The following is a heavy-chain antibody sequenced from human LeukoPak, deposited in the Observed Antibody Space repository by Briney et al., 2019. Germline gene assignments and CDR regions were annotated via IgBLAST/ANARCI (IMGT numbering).Heavy chain of an antibody. J-gene: IGHJ6*03. CDR1: GFTFSRYW. V-gene: IGHV3-7*01. CDR2: IKEDGSEK. Sequence: AGGSLRLSCAASGFTFSRYWMSWVRQAPGKGLEWVANIKEDGSEKYYVDSVKGRLTISRDNAKNSLSLQIKSLRAEDTVVYYCARQKAVVVVAATPDEDYGDYVDYYYYMDVWGKGTTVTVSS. D-gene: IGHD2-15*01. CDR3: ARQKAVVVVAATPDEDYGDYVDYYYYMDV.